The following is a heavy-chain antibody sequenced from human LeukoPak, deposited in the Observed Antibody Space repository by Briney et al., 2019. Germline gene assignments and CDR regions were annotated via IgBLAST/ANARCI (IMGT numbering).Heavy chain of an antibody. D-gene: IGHD2-15*01. J-gene: IGHJ5*02. CDR3: AREGVESSLRWVVAARVNILTWFDP. CDR2: TYYRSKWYN. CDR1: GDSVSSNSAA. V-gene: IGHV6-1*01. Sequence: SQTLSLTCAISGDSVSSNSAAWTWIRQSPSRGLEWLGRTYYRSKWYNDYAVSVKSRITSNPDTPKNQFSLQLNSVPPEDTAVYYCAREGVESSLRWVVAARVNILTWFDPWGQGTLVTVSS.